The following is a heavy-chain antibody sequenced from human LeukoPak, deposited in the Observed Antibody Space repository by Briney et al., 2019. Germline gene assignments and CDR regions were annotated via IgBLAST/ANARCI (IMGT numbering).Heavy chain of an antibody. CDR2: ISSSGSTI. CDR1: GFTFSSYE. D-gene: IGHD2-15*01. CDR3: ARVGRTPPPWYFDL. V-gene: IGHV3-48*03. Sequence: GGSLRLSCAASGFTFSSYEMNWVRQAPRKGLEWVSYISSSGSTIYYADSVKGRFTISRDNAKNSLYLQMNSLRAEDTAVYYCARVGRTPPPWYFDLWGRGTLVTVSS. J-gene: IGHJ2*01.